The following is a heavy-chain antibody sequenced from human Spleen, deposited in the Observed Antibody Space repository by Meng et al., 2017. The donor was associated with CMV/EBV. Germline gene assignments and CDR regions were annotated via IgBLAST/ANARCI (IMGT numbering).Heavy chain of an antibody. CDR3: ARGGSGSYYSGRGWFDP. D-gene: IGHD1-26*01. Sequence: LQQWLTGLLKPSRTLSHNGRVYCESFSAYYWSWIRQPPGKVLEWIGEINHSGCTNYNPSLKSRVTISVDTSKNQFSLTLSSVTAADTAVYYCARGGSGSYYSGRGWFDPWGQGTLVTVSS. J-gene: IGHJ5*02. V-gene: IGHV4-34*01. CDR1: CESFSAYY. CDR2: INHSGCT.